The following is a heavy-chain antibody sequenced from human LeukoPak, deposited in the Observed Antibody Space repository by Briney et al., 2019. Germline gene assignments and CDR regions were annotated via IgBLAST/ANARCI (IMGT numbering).Heavy chain of an antibody. J-gene: IGHJ4*02. D-gene: IGHD3-22*01. Sequence: SETLSLTCTVSGGSISSYYWSWIRQPAGKGLEWIGRIYTSGSTNYNPSLKSRVTMSVDTSKNQFSLKLSSVTAADTAVYYCARGRGLKTYYYDSSGYSPAGYWGQGTLVTVSS. V-gene: IGHV4-4*07. CDR1: GGSISSYY. CDR3: ARGRGLKTYYYDSSGYSPAGY. CDR2: IYTSGST.